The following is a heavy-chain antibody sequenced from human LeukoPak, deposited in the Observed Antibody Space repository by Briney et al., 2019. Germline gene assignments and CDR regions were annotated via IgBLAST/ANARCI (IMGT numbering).Heavy chain of an antibody. J-gene: IGHJ4*02. CDR1: GFTFSRDS. CDR3: ARGGTPITIFGVVPYFDY. CDR2: ISSTGSYI. V-gene: IGHV3-21*01. D-gene: IGHD3-3*01. Sequence: PGGSLRLSCAASGFTFSRDSMNWVRQAPGKGLEWVSSISSTGSYIYCTDSVKGRFTISRDNAKNSLYLQMNSLRAEDTAVYYCARGGTPITIFGVVPYFDYWGQGTLVTVSS.